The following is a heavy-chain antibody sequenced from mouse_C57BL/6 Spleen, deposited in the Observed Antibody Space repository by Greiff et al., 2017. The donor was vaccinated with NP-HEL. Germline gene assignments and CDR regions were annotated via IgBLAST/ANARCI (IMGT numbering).Heavy chain of an antibody. V-gene: IGHV1-50*01. D-gene: IGHD1-1*01. CDR1: GYTFTSYW. CDR2: IDPSDSYT. Sequence: QVQLQQPGAELVKPGASVKLSCKASGYTFTSYWMQWVKQRPGQGLEWIGEIDPSDSYTNYNQKFKGKATLTVDTSSSTAYMQLSSLTSEDSAVYYCARFYYYGSSSYYYAMDYWGQGTSVTVSS. CDR3: ARFYYYGSSSYYYAMDY. J-gene: IGHJ4*01.